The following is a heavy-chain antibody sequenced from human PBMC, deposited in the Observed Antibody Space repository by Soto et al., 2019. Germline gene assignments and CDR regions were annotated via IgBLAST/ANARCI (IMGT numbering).Heavy chain of an antibody. CDR1: GFTFSSYA. D-gene: IGHD3-10*01. CDR2: ISHDGSSQ. J-gene: IGHJ4*02. Sequence: QVQLGESGGGVVQPGRSLRLSCVATGFTFSSYAMYWVRQAPGKGLEWVAVISHDGSSQYYTDSVKGRFTISRDNSKNTLYVQMNSLRGEDTSVYYCARDYGSALDYWGQGTLVTVSS. V-gene: IGHV3-30-3*01. CDR3: ARDYGSALDY.